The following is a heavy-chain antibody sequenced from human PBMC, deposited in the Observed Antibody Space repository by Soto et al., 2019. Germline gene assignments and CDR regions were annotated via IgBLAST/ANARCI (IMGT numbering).Heavy chain of an antibody. V-gene: IGHV4-59*08. D-gene: IGHD4-17*01. CDR2: IYYSGST. Sequence: SETLSLTCTVSGGSISSYYWSWIRQPPGKGLEWIGYIYYSGSTNYNPSLKSRVTISVDTSKNQFSLKLSSVTAADTAVYYCARPGDRLHYAYYMDVWGKGTTVTVSS. J-gene: IGHJ6*03. CDR1: GGSISSYY. CDR3: ARPGDRLHYAYYMDV.